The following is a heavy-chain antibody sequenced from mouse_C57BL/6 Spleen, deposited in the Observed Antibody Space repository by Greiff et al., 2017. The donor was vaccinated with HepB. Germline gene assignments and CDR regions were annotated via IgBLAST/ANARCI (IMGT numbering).Heavy chain of an antibody. CDR2: ISDGGSYT. J-gene: IGHJ2*01. CDR1: GFTFSSYA. D-gene: IGHD2-4*01. V-gene: IGHV5-4*01. CDR3: ARDGDYTGFDY. Sequence: DVMLVESGGGLVKPGGSLKLSCAASGFTFSSYAMSWVRQTPEKRLEWVATISDGGSYTYYPDNVKGRFTISRDNAKNNLYLQMSHLKSEDTAMYYCARDGDYTGFDYWGQGTTLTVSS.